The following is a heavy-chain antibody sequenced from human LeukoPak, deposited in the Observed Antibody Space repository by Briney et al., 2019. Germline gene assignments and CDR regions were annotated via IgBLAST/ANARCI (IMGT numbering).Heavy chain of an antibody. Sequence: GGSLRLSCAASGFTFTSYTMNWVRQAPGKGLEWVASIGTTSTFIHYADSVKGRFTISRNNAQDSLFLQMNSLGAEDTAVYYCAKAHPGFDYWGQGVLVTVSS. CDR3: AKAHPGFDY. CDR1: GFTFTSYT. CDR2: IGTTSTFI. J-gene: IGHJ4*02. V-gene: IGHV3-21*01.